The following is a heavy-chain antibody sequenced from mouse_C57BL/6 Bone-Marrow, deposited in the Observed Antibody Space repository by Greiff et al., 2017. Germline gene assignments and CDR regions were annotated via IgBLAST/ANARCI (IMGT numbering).Heavy chain of an antibody. J-gene: IGHJ1*03. CDR1: GFNIKDYY. D-gene: IGHD2-3*01. CDR2: IDPEDGDP. V-gene: IGHV14-1*01. Sequence: EVKLQESGAELVRPGASVKLSCTASGFNIKDYYMHWVKQRPEQGLEWIGRIDPEDGDPEYAPKFQGKATMTADTSSKTAYLQLSSLTSEDTAVYYCTTWVLWYFDVWGTGTTVTVSS. CDR3: TTWVLWYFDV.